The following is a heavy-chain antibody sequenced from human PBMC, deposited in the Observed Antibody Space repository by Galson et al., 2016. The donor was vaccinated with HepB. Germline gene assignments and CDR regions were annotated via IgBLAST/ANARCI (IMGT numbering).Heavy chain of an antibody. Sequence: SLRLSCAASGSTFGSNALSWLTQAPGKGLEWVSVIRDRGGSHSNAASLKGRFTISRDNSKNPLNLQMNSLRDEDTAVYYCAKGMTVAGITRCFDLWGQGTPVTVSS. CDR3: AKGMTVAGITRCFDL. CDR2: IRDRGGSH. CDR1: GSTFGSNA. V-gene: IGHV3-23*01. J-gene: IGHJ4*02. D-gene: IGHD6-19*01.